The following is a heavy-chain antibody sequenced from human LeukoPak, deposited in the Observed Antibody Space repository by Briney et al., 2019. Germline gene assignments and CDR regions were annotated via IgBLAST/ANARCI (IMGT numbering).Heavy chain of an antibody. Sequence: QTLSLTCAISGDSVSSNSAACNWIRQSPSRGLEWLGRTYYRSKWYNDYAVSVKSRITINPDTSKNQFSLQLNSVTPEDTAVYYCARAAITDIVVVVAALSAFDIWGQGTMVTVSS. D-gene: IGHD2-15*01. V-gene: IGHV6-1*01. CDR2: TYYRSKWYN. J-gene: IGHJ3*02. CDR1: GDSVSSNSAA. CDR3: ARAAITDIVVVVAALSAFDI.